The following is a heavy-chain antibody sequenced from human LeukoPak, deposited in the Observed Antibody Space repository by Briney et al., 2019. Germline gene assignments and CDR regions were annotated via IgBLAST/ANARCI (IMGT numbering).Heavy chain of an antibody. CDR2: ISGSGGST. J-gene: IGHJ4*02. Sequence: GGSLRLSCAASGFTFSSYALSWVRQAPGKGLEWVSAISGSGGSTYYADSVKGRFTISRDNSKNTLYLQMNSLRAEDTAVYYCAKACRRAAYGGVDYWGQGTLVTVSS. D-gene: IGHD2-15*01. V-gene: IGHV3-23*01. CDR1: GFTFSSYA. CDR3: AKACRRAAYGGVDY.